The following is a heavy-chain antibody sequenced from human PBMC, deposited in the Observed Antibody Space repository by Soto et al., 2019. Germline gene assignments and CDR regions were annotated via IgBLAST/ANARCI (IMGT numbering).Heavy chain of an antibody. J-gene: IGHJ6*02. CDR2: ISYDGSNK. CDR1: GFTFSSYG. V-gene: IGHV3-30*18. Sequence: GGSLRLSCAASGFTFSSYGMHWVRQAPGKGLEWVAVISYDGSNKYYADSVKGRFTISRDNSKNTLHLQMNSLRAEDTAVYYCAKDSYLYSSGWPLYYYYGMDVWGQGTTVTVSS. D-gene: IGHD6-19*01. CDR3: AKDSYLYSSGWPLYYYYGMDV.